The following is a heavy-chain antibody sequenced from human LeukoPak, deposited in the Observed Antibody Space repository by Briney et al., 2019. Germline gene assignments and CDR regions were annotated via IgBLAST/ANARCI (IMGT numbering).Heavy chain of an antibody. Sequence: PGGSLRLSCAASGFTFSSYEMNWVRQAPGKGLEWVSYISSSGSTIYYADSVKGRFTISGDNAKNSLYLQMNSLRAEGTAVYYCARDPIPRIVVVPAAMSNWFDPWGQGTLVTVSS. V-gene: IGHV3-48*03. D-gene: IGHD2-2*01. CDR3: ARDPIPRIVVVPAAMSNWFDP. J-gene: IGHJ5*02. CDR1: GFTFSSYE. CDR2: ISSSGSTI.